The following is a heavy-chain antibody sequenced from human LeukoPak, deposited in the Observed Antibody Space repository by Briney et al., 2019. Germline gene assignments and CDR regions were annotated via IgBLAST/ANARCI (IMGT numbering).Heavy chain of an antibody. CDR3: ARGLRGAAAEYYFDY. CDR1: GFTFSSYG. Sequence: GGSLRLSCAASGFTFSSYGMSWVRQAPGKGLEWVSAISGSGGSTYYADSVKGRFTISRDNAKNSLYLQMNSLRAEDTAVYYCARGLRGAAAEYYFDYWGQGTLVTVSS. D-gene: IGHD6-13*01. CDR2: ISGSGGST. V-gene: IGHV3-23*01. J-gene: IGHJ4*02.